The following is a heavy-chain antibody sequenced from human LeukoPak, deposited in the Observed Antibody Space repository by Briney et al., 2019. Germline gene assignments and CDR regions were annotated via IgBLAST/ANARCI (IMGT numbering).Heavy chain of an antibody. J-gene: IGHJ3*02. CDR1: GGSISSGGYY. CDR3: ARAGDHVTYGGVDI. D-gene: IGHD4-23*01. V-gene: IGHV4-30-2*01. CDR2: IYHSGST. Sequence: SETLSLTCTVSGGSISSGGYYWSWIRQPPGKGLEWIGYIYHSGSTYYNPSLMSRVTISVDTSKNQFSLQLNSVNPEDTAVYYCARAGDHVTYGGVDIWGLGTMVTVSS.